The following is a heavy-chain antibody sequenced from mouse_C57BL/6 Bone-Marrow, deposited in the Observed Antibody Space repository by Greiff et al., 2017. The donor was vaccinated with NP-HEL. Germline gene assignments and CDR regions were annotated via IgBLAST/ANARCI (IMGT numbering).Heavy chain of an antibody. J-gene: IGHJ4*01. V-gene: IGHV5-12*01. CDR3: ARGPLDY. Sequence: EVMLVESGGGLVQPGGSLKLSCAASGFTFSDYYMYWVRQTPEKRLEWVAYISNGGGSTYYPDTVKGRFTISRDNAKNTLYLQMSRLKSEDTAMYYCARGPLDYWGQGTSVTVSA. CDR1: GFTFSDYY. CDR2: ISNGGGST.